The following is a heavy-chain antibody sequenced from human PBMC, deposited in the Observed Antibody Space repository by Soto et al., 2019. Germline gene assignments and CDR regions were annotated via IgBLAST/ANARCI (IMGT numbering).Heavy chain of an antibody. CDR3: ARRYCISTSCHYYGMDV. CDR1: GGTFSTYT. J-gene: IGHJ6*02. D-gene: IGHD2-2*01. Sequence: QVQLVQSGAEVKKPGSSVKVSCKASGGTFSTYTVSWVRQAPGQGLEWMGGIIPIFRTANYAQKFQGRVTVTAYESTSTAYMELSSLRSEDTAVYYCARRYCISTSCHYYGMDVWGQGTTVTVSS. V-gene: IGHV1-69*12. CDR2: IIPIFRTA.